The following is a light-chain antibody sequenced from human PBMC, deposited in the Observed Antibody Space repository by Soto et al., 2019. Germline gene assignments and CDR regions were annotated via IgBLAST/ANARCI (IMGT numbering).Light chain of an antibody. J-gene: IGKJ1*01. Sequence: DIQMTQSPSSLSASVGDRVTITCRACQGIRNDLGWYQQNPGKAPKRLIYAASSLQSGVPSRFSGSGSGTEFALTISSLQPEDFATYYCLQHNSYPRTFGQGTKVEIK. CDR3: LQHNSYPRT. CDR1: QGIRND. CDR2: AAS. V-gene: IGKV1-17*01.